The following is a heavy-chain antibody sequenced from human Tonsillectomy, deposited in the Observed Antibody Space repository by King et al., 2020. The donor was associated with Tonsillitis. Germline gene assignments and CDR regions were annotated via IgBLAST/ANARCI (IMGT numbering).Heavy chain of an antibody. CDR2: MSSDGSET. D-gene: IGHD2-2*01. Sequence: VQLVESGGGVVQPGRSLRLSCAASGFNFNNYAMHWVRQAPGKGLEWVAAMSSDGSETYYADSVKGRFTISRDNSKNTLYLQINSLRPEDTAVYYCSSLTTPVPYFFHYWGRGTLVTVPS. CDR1: GFNFNNYA. CDR3: SSLTTPVPYFFHY. V-gene: IGHV3-30*01. J-gene: IGHJ4*02.